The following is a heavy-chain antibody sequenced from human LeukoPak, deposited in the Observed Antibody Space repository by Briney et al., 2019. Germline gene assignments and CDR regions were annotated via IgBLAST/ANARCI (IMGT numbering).Heavy chain of an antibody. V-gene: IGHV3-49*04. CDR1: GFTFGDYA. CDR3: TRAGDAVTTYYFDY. Sequence: GGSLRLSCTASGFTFGDYAMSWVRQAPGKGLEWVGFIRSKAYGGTTEYAASVKGRFTISRDDSKSIAYLQMNSLKTEDTAVYYCTRAGDAVTTYYFDYWGQGTLVTVSS. J-gene: IGHJ4*02. CDR2: IRSKAYGGTT. D-gene: IGHD4-17*01.